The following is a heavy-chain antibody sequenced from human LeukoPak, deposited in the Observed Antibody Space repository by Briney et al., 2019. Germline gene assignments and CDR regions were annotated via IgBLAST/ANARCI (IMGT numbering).Heavy chain of an antibody. D-gene: IGHD6-13*01. CDR1: GYTFSDYY. Sequence: VASVKVSCKASGYTFSDYYMHWVRQAPGQGIQWVGWINPNSGDTHYAQMFQGRVTMTRDTSINTAYMELRRVRSDDTAVYYCAKSAQYSSAWFTGSFDYWGQGTLVTVSS. J-gene: IGHJ4*02. V-gene: IGHV1-2*02. CDR2: INPNSGDT. CDR3: AKSAQYSSAWFTGSFDY.